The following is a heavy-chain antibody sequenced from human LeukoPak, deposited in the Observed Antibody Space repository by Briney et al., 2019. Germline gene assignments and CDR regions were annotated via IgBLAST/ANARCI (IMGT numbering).Heavy chain of an antibody. J-gene: IGHJ4*02. Sequence: PGGSLRLSCSASGFTFSSYVMTWVHQAPGKGLVWVSTISGSGGSTYYADSVKGRFTISSDNSKNTLYLQMNSLRAEDTAVYYCAKDLSGSSNCYDYWGQGTLVTVSS. CDR2: ISGSGGST. V-gene: IGHV3-23*01. CDR1: GFTFSSYV. CDR3: AKDLSGSSNCYDY. D-gene: IGHD2-15*01.